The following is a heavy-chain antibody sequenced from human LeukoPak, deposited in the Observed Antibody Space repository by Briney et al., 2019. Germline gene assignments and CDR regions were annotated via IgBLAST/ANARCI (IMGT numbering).Heavy chain of an antibody. J-gene: IGHJ4*02. V-gene: IGHV3-30-3*01. CDR3: ARVRFSDY. D-gene: IGHD3-3*01. CDR2: ISYDGSNK. Sequence: PGGSLRLSCAASGFTFSSYAMHWVRQAPGKGLEWVAVISYDGSNKYYADSVKGRFTISRDNSKNTLYLQMNSLRAEDTAVYYCARVRFSDYWGQGTLVTVSS. CDR1: GFTFSSYA.